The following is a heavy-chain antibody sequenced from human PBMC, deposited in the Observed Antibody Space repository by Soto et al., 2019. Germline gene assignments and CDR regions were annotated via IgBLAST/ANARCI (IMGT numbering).Heavy chain of an antibody. CDR1: GYTFTSYG. V-gene: IGHV1-18*01. CDR2: ISAYNGNT. CDR3: AREYQLGSGSATDY. D-gene: IGHD3-10*01. Sequence: QVQLVQSGAEVKKPGASVKVSCKASGYTFTSYGISWVRQAPGQGLEWMGWISAYNGNTNYAQKRQGRVTMTTDTATSTAYIERTGLESDDTAVYYCAREYQLGSGSATDYWGQGTLVTVSS. J-gene: IGHJ4*02.